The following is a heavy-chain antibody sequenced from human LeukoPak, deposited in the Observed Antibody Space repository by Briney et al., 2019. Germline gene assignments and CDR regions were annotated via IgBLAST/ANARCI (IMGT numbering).Heavy chain of an antibody. Sequence: SETLSLTCTVSGGSISSSSYYWGWIRQPPGKGLEWIGSIYYSGSTYYNPSLKSRVTISVDTSKNQFSLKLSSVTAADTAVYYCARELKYYDFWSGYSNLGYMDVWGKGTTVTVSS. J-gene: IGHJ6*03. V-gene: IGHV4-39*07. CDR1: GGSISSSSYY. CDR3: ARELKYYDFWSGYSNLGYMDV. CDR2: IYYSGST. D-gene: IGHD3-3*01.